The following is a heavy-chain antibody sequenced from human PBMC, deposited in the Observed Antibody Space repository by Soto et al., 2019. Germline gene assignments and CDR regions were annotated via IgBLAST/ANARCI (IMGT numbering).Heavy chain of an antibody. J-gene: IGHJ5*02. CDR1: WFSLSTTGVG. Sequence: QLTLKESGPTLVKPTQTLTLTWTFSWFSLSTTGVGVGWIRQPPGKTLEWLALIYWDNDKRYSPSLKSRLTIPKDTSKNQVVLTTTNMDPVDTATYYCAQDLRSGGSCYSPSWDQATLVTVSS. D-gene: IGHD2-15*01. CDR2: IYWDNDK. CDR3: AQDLRSGGSCYSPS. V-gene: IGHV2-5*02.